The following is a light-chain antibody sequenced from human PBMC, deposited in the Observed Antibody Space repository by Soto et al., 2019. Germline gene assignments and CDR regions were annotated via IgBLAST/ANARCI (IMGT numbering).Light chain of an antibody. CDR2: GAS. CDR1: ESVGIN. J-gene: IGKJ1*01. Sequence: EAVMTQSPVTLSVSPGEGATLSCRASESVGINLAWYQQKPGQAPRLLIYGASTRATDIPARFSGSGSGTEFTLTISSLQSEDFAVYHCQQYNDWPPWTFGQGTKVEIK. V-gene: IGKV3-15*01. CDR3: QQYNDWPPWT.